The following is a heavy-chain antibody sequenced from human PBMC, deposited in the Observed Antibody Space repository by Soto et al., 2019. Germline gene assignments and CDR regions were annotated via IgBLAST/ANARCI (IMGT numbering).Heavy chain of an antibody. J-gene: IGHJ5*02. Sequence: VQLVESGGGLVKPGGSLRLSCAASGFTFSSYAISWVRQAPGQGLEWMGGIIPIFGTANYAQKFQGRVTITADKSTSTAYMELSGLRSEDTAVYYCARARVLRSYNWFDPWGQGTLVTVSS. D-gene: IGHD2-15*01. CDR3: ARARVLRSYNWFDP. V-gene: IGHV1-69*06. CDR1: GFTFSSYA. CDR2: IIPIFGTA.